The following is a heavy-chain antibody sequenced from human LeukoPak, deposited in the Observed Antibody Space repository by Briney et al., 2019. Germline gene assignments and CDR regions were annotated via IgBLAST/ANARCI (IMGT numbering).Heavy chain of an antibody. Sequence: QPGGSLRLSCAASGSTFISYWMHWVRHAPGKGLVWVSRINGYGSSTDFAGSVKGRFTISRDNAKNTLYLQMNSLRAEDTAVYYCARDAPGNTALDYWGQGTLVTVSS. CDR1: GSTFISYW. CDR2: INGYGSST. J-gene: IGHJ4*02. D-gene: IGHD5-18*01. V-gene: IGHV3-74*01. CDR3: ARDAPGNTALDY.